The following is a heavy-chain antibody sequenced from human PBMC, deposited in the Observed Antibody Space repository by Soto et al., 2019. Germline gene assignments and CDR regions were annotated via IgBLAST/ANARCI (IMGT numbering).Heavy chain of an antibody. CDR1: GFTFSNYW. V-gene: IGHV3-7*01. CDR2: IKQDGSEK. Sequence: PGGSLRLSCSASGFTFSNYWMTWVRQAPGKGLEWVANIKQDGSEKYYVDSLKGRFIISRDNSKNTLYLQMNSLRAEDTAVYYCARDKRDLRFLEWSYYFDFWGQGTLVTVSS. J-gene: IGHJ4*02. D-gene: IGHD3-3*01. CDR3: ARDKRDLRFLEWSYYFDF.